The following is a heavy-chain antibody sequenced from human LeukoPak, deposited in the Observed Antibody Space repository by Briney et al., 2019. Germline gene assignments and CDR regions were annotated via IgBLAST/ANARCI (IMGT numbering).Heavy chain of an antibody. D-gene: IGHD6-13*01. J-gene: IGHJ4*02. V-gene: IGHV3-48*03. CDR2: ISSSGSTI. CDR3: ARGGGYSSSWYVFDY. CDR1: GFTFSSYE. Sequence: TGGSLRLSCAASGFTFSSYEMNWVRQAPGKGLEWVSYISSSGSTIYYADSVKGRFTISRDNAKNSLYLQMNSLRADDTAVYYCARGGGYSSSWYVFDYWGQGTLVTVSS.